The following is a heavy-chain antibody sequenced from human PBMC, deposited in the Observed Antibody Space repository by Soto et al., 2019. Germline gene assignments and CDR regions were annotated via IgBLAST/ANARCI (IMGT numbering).Heavy chain of an antibody. CDR3: VRIRYQLPSSVLWLDP. Sequence: SETLSLPCAFYGGFLSESHWTWIRQPPGKGLEWIGEINHVGGTNYNPSLKSRVTMSVDTSQNQFSLRLISVTAADTAMYFCVRIRYQLPSSVLWLDPWGQGTPVTLSS. D-gene: IGHD3-16*01. V-gene: IGHV4-34*01. CDR1: GGFLSESH. J-gene: IGHJ5*02. CDR2: INHVGGT.